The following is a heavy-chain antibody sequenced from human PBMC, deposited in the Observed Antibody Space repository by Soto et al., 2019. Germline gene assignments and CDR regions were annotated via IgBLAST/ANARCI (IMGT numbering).Heavy chain of an antibody. CDR1: GGSISSYY. Sequence: SETLSLTCTVSGGSISSYYWSWIRQPPGKGLEWIGYIYYSGSTNYNPSLKSRVTISVDTSKNQSSLKLSSVTAADTAVYYCARVSAVAGGAMDVWGQGTTVTVSS. CDR2: IYYSGST. J-gene: IGHJ6*02. V-gene: IGHV4-59*01. D-gene: IGHD6-19*01. CDR3: ARVSAVAGGAMDV.